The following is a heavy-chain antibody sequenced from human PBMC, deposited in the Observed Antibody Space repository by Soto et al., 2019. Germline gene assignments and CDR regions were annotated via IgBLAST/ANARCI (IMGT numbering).Heavy chain of an antibody. J-gene: IGHJ5*02. CDR3: AKDSGRGYNYGQHWFGP. CDR2: ISYDGSNK. D-gene: IGHD5-18*01. Sequence: GGSLRLSCEASGFTFSSYGMHWVRQAPGKGLEWVALISYDGSNKYYADSVKGRFTISRDNSKITLYLQMNSLRADDTAVYYCAKDSGRGYNYGQHWFGPWGQGTLGTVSS. CDR1: GFTFSSYG. V-gene: IGHV3-30*18.